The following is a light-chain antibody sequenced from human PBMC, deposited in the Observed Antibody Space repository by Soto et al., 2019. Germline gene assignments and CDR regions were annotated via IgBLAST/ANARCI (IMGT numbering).Light chain of an antibody. CDR1: QRVSGSS. J-gene: IGKJ2*01. CDR3: QQYGNSPS. V-gene: IGKV3-20*01. Sequence: VLTQSPGTLSLSPGDRATLSCRSSQRVSGSSLAWYQQKPGQAPRVLFYGATTRATGVPDRFRGNGSGADFTLTISRLEPGDFGVYHCQQYGNSPSFGPGTKLEIK. CDR2: GAT.